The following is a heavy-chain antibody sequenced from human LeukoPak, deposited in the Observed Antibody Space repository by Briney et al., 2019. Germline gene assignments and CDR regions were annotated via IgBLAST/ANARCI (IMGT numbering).Heavy chain of an antibody. CDR2: ISAYNGNT. CDR3: ARASYYGSGDYYYYYYMDV. CDR1: GYTFTSYG. D-gene: IGHD3-10*01. Sequence: ASVKVSCKASGYTFTSYGISWVRQAPGQGLEWMGWISAYNGNTNYAQKLQGRVTMTRNTSISTAYMELSSLRSEDTAVYYCARASYYGSGDYYYYYYMDVWGKGTTVTISS. V-gene: IGHV1-18*01. J-gene: IGHJ6*03.